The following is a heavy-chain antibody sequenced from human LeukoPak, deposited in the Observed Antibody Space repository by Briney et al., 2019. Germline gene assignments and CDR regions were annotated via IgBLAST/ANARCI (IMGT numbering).Heavy chain of an antibody. V-gene: IGHV3-7*04. J-gene: IGHJ5*02. CDR2: IKQDGSEK. CDR1: GFTFSSFW. Sequence: GGSLRLSCVASGFTFSSFWMSWVRQAPGKGPEWVANIKQDGSEKYYVDSVKGRFTISRDNAKKSLYLQMNSLRAEDTAVYFCARDMIILQSWGQGTLVTVSS. CDR3: ARDMIILQS. D-gene: IGHD3-16*01.